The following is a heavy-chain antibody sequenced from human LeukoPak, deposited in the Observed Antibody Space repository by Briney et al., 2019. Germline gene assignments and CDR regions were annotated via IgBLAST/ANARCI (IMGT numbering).Heavy chain of an antibody. CDR3: ARVQKWHNGGYPDN. Sequence: GASVKVSCKASGYSFSDYFMHWVRQAPGQGFEWMGWNNPDNGGTLYAQKFQGRVTMTRDTSTRTAYMELSRLRLDDTAVYYCARVQKWHNGGYPDNWGQGTLVTVSS. CDR1: GYSFSDYF. J-gene: IGHJ4*02. D-gene: IGHD2-8*01. CDR2: NNPDNGGT. V-gene: IGHV1-2*02.